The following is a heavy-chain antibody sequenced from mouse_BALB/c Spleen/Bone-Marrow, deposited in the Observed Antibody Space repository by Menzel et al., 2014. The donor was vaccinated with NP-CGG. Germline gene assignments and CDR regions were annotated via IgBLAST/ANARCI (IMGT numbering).Heavy chain of an antibody. CDR3: VRAPPITSVVTRDY. CDR2: IYPHTSDT. J-gene: IGHJ2*01. D-gene: IGHD1-1*01. Sequence: DVQLQESGPELVKPGASVKISCKASGYPFTDYIMHWVRQCHGKSLEWIGYIYPHTSDTGYNQKFKSKATLTVDISSSTAYMVLRSLTSEDSAVYYCVRAPPITSVVTRDYWGQGTTLTVSS. V-gene: IGHV1S29*02. CDR1: GYPFTDYI.